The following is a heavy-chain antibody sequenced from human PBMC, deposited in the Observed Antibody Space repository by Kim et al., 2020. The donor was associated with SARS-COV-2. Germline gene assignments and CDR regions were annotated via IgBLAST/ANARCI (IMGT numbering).Heavy chain of an antibody. Sequence: SVKVSCKASGGTFSSYAISWVRQAPGQGLEWMGGIIPIFGTANYAQKFQGRVTITADESTSTAYMELSSLRSEDTAVYYCARGVLRYCSSTSCYHVRGPYYYGMDVWGQGTTVTVSS. J-gene: IGHJ6*02. CDR1: GGTFSSYA. D-gene: IGHD2-2*01. V-gene: IGHV1-69*13. CDR2: IIPIFGTA. CDR3: ARGVLRYCSSTSCYHVRGPYYYGMDV.